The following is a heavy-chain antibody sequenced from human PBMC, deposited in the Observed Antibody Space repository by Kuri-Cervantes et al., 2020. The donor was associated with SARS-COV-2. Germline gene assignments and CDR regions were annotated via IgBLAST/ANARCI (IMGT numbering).Heavy chain of an antibody. Sequence: ASVKVSCKASGYTFTGYYMHWVRQAPGQGLEWMGWINPNSGGTNYAQKFQGRVTMTRDTSISTAYMELSRLRSDDTAVYYCARDRYSSGFARYGMDVWGQGTTVTVSS. V-gene: IGHV1-2*02. D-gene: IGHD6-19*01. CDR3: ARDRYSSGFARYGMDV. CDR1: GYTFTGYY. CDR2: INPNSGGT. J-gene: IGHJ6*02.